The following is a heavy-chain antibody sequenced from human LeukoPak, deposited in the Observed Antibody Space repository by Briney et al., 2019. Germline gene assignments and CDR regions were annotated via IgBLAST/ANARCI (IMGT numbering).Heavy chain of an antibody. CDR3: ARGKSRGSHIDY. V-gene: IGHV6-1*01. CDR2: TYYRSRWFN. CDR1: GDSVSSNSAA. J-gene: IGHJ4*02. D-gene: IGHD1-26*01. Sequence: SQTLSLTCAISGDSVSSNSAAWNWIRQSPSRGLEWLGRTYYRSRWFNDYAVSVKSRITINPDTPKNQFSLKLRSVTAADTAVYYCARGKSRGSHIDYWGQGTLVTVSS.